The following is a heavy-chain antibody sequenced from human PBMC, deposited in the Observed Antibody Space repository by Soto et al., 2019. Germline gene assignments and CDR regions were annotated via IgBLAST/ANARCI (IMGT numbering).Heavy chain of an antibody. CDR1: GGSISSGGYY. Sequence: QVQLQESGPGLVKPSQTLSLTCTVSGGSISSGGYYWSWIRQHPGKGLEWIGYIYYSGTTYYNPSLKSRVTISVDTSKNQFSLELSSVTAADTAVYYCASLSELYSSSPRGAFDVWGQGTMVTVSS. D-gene: IGHD6-13*01. CDR3: ASLSELYSSSPRGAFDV. CDR2: IYYSGTT. J-gene: IGHJ3*01. V-gene: IGHV4-31*03.